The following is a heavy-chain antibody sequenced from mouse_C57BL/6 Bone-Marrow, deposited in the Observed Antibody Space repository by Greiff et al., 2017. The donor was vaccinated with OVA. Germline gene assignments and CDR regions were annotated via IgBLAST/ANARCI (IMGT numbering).Heavy chain of an antibody. V-gene: IGHV5-4*01. D-gene: IGHD1-1*01. CDR3: ARDPLYYGSSSWFAY. CDR1: GFTFSSYA. J-gene: IGHJ3*01. CDR2: ISDGGSYT. Sequence: EVMLVESGGGLVEPGGSLKLSCAASGFTFSSYAMSWVRQTPEKRLEWVATISDGGSYTYYPDNVKGRFTISRDNAKNNLYLQMSHLKSEDTAMYYCARDPLYYGSSSWFAYWGQGTLVTVSA.